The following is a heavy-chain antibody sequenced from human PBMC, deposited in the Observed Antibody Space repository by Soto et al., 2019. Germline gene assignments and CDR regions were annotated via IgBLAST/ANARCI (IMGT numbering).Heavy chain of an antibody. Sequence: SETLSLTCAVYGGSFSGYYWSWIRQPPGKGLEWIGEINHSGSTNYNPSLKSRVTISVDTSKNQFSLKLSSVTAADTAVYYCARNPKITTSMYYFDYWGQGTLVTVSS. J-gene: IGHJ4*02. D-gene: IGHD4-4*01. CDR1: GGSFSGYY. V-gene: IGHV4-34*01. CDR2: INHSGST. CDR3: ARNPKITTSMYYFDY.